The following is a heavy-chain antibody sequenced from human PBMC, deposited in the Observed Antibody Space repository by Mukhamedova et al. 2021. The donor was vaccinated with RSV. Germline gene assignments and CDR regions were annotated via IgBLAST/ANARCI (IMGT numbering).Heavy chain of an antibody. J-gene: IGHJ5*02. D-gene: IGHD2-2*01. CDR3: VTPGQIFCSSISCHWDL. CDR2: IYPGDSDT. V-gene: IGHV5-51*01. Sequence: MGGKGLEWMGIIYPGDSDTRYSPSFQGQVTISADKSITTAYLQWSSLQASDTAMYYCVTPGQIFCSSISCHWDLWGQGTRDTVSS.